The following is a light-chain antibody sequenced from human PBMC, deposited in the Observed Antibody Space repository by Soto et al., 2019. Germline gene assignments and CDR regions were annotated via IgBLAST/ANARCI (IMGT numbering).Light chain of an antibody. Sequence: EIGMTQSPATLSVSPGERATLSCRASQSISSNLAWYQQKPGQAPRLLMFRTSSRATGFPARFSGSGSGTEFNLTISSLQSEDFGVYYCQQYNNWPRATFGGGTKADIK. J-gene: IGKJ4*01. V-gene: IGKV3-15*01. CDR3: QQYNNWPRAT. CDR2: RTS. CDR1: QSISSN.